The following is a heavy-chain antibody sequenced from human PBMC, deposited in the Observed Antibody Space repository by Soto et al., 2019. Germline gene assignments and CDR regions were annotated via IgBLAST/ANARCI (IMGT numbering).Heavy chain of an antibody. CDR3: AANSLGGGSQGDV. CDR2: IGPIFGTT. D-gene: IGHD3-10*01. J-gene: IGHJ6*02. CDR1: GDTFSSYS. Sequence: QVRLVQSGAEVNKPGSSVKVSCKASGDTFSSYSISWVRQAPGQGLEWMGGIGPIFGTTVYAPRLQGRLTITADGPTSTSYMELSGLTFEDTAVYYCAANSLGGGSQGDVWGQGTTVTVSS. V-gene: IGHV1-69*01.